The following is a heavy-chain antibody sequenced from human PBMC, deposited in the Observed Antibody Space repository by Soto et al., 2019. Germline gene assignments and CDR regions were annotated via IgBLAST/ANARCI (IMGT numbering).Heavy chain of an antibody. J-gene: IGHJ6*02. D-gene: IGHD3-10*01. Sequence: QVQLVQSGAEVKKPGSSVKVSCKASGGTFSSYAISWVRQAPGQGLEWMGGIIPIFGTANYAQKFQGRVTITADKSTSTVYMDLSSLRSEHTAVYYCAWPMVRGYYYYGMDVWGQGTTVTVSS. V-gene: IGHV1-69*06. CDR3: AWPMVRGYYYYGMDV. CDR2: IIPIFGTA. CDR1: GGTFSSYA.